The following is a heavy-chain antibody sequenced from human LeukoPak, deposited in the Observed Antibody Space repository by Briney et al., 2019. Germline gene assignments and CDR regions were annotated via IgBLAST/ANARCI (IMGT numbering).Heavy chain of an antibody. CDR2: IYYSGST. CDR1: GGSISSYY. J-gene: IGHJ4*02. Sequence: PSETLSLTCTVSGGSISSYYWSWIRQPPGKGLEWIGYIYYSGSTNYNPSLKSRVTISADTSKNQFSLKLSSVTAADTAVYYCARGPFWSGYPDYWGQGTLVTVSS. D-gene: IGHD3-3*01. V-gene: IGHV4-59*01. CDR3: ARGPFWSGYPDY.